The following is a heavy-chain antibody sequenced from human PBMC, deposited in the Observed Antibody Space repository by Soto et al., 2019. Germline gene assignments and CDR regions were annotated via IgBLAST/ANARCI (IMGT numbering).Heavy chain of an antibody. CDR2: IYYSGST. J-gene: IGHJ3*02. V-gene: IGHV4-59*01. CDR1: GGSFSTYY. D-gene: IGHD6-13*01. Sequence: SETLSLTCTVSGGSFSTYYWTWIRQTPGKGLEWIGYIYYSGSTNYNPSLKSRVTISLDTSRTQFSLNLNSVTSADTAVYFCARRVAAAPMYAFDIWGQGTMVTVSS. CDR3: ARRVAAAPMYAFDI.